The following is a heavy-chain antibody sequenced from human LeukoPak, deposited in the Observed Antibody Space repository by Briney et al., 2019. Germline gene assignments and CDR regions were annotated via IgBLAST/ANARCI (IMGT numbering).Heavy chain of an antibody. Sequence: SQTLSLTCAVSGGSISSGGYSWSWIRQPPGKGLEWIGYIYHSGSTYYNPSLKSRVTISVDRSKNQFSLKLSSVTAADTAVYYCARVVAAAGTSTYYYYYGMDVWGQGTTVTVSS. D-gene: IGHD6-13*01. CDR2: IYHSGST. J-gene: IGHJ6*02. CDR3: ARVVAAAGTSTYYYYYGMDV. V-gene: IGHV4-30-2*01. CDR1: GGSISSGGYS.